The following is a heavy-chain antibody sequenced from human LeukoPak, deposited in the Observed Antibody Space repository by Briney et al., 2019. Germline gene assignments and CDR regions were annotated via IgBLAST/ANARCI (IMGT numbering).Heavy chain of an antibody. Sequence: SETLSLTCTVSGGSISSYCWSWIRLAPGKGLEWIGYIYYTGATYYNPSLKSRVTISLDTSKNQFSLKLSSVTAADAAVYYCARAGYSYGTGYYFDYWGQGALVTVSS. CDR1: GGSISSYC. J-gene: IGHJ4*02. CDR3: ARAGYSYGTGYYFDY. CDR2: IYYTGAT. V-gene: IGHV4-59*01. D-gene: IGHD5-18*01.